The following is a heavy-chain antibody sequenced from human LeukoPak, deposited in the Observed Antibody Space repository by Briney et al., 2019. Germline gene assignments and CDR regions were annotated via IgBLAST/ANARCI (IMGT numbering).Heavy chain of an antibody. J-gene: IGHJ5*02. V-gene: IGHV1-2*02. D-gene: IGHD3-10*01. CDR1: GYTFTGHY. CDR2: INPNNGGT. Sequence: ASVKVSFKASGYTFTGHYMHWVRQAPGQEPEWMGWINPNNGGTRYAQEFQGRVTMTRDTSISTAYMELTRLRSDDTAVYYCARDAESLITLNRGVIVNWFDPWGQGTLVTVSS. CDR3: ARDAESLITLNRGVIVNWFDP.